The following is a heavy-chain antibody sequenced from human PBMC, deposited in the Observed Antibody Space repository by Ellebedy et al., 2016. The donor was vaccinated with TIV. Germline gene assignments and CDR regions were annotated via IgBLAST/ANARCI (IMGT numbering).Heavy chain of an antibody. CDR1: GYTFTNYD. CDR2: VNPISGNT. V-gene: IGHV1-8*01. D-gene: IGHD2-21*02. J-gene: IGHJ4*02. Sequence: ASVKVSCKASGYTFTNYDINWVRQATGQGLEWMGWVNPISGNTGCAPKFRGRVTMTMNTSISTASMELSSLRSEDTAVYYCARVPGHGDFKIDYWGQGTLVTVSS. CDR3: ARVPGHGDFKIDY.